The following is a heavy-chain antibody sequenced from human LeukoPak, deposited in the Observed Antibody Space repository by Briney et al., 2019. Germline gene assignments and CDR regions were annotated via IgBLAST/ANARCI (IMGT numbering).Heavy chain of an antibody. J-gene: IGHJ3*02. CDR3: ARDGYSYGYGAFDI. Sequence: SETLSLTCTVSGGSISSYYWSWIRQPPGKGLEWIGYIYYSGSTYYNPSLMSRVTISVDTPKNQFSLKLSSVTTADTAVYYCARDGYSYGYGAFDIWGQGTMVTVSS. CDR1: GGSISSYY. V-gene: IGHV4-59*01. CDR2: IYYSGST. D-gene: IGHD5-18*01.